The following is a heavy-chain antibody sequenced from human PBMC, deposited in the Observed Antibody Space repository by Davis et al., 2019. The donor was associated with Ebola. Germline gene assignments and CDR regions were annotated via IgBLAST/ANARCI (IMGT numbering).Heavy chain of an antibody. CDR3: ARDADTVTSYYDS. J-gene: IGHJ4*02. CDR1: GFMFSGYE. D-gene: IGHD4-17*01. V-gene: IGHV3-48*03. CDR2: ISAVGSVT. Sequence: PGGSLRLSSAASGFMFSGYEMNWVRQAPGKGLEWIADISAVGSVTYYADSVEGRFTISRDNATNSLFLQMDSLRAEDTAVYFCARDADTVTSYYDSWGQGTLVTVSP.